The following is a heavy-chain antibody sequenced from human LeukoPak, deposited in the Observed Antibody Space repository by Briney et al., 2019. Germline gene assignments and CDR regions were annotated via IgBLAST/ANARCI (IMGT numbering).Heavy chain of an antibody. D-gene: IGHD1-26*01. Sequence: GASVKVSCKASGYTFTSYAMHWVRQAPGQRLEWMGWINAGNGNTKYSQKFQGRVTITRDTSASTAYMELSSLRAEDTAVYYCAKDVKGSRWEHLYYYYGMDVWGQGTTVTVSS. V-gene: IGHV1-3*01. CDR2: INAGNGNT. J-gene: IGHJ6*02. CDR1: GYTFTSYA. CDR3: AKDVKGSRWEHLYYYYGMDV.